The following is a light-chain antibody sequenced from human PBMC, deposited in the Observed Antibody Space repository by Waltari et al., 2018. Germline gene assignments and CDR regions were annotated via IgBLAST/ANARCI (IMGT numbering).Light chain of an antibody. CDR2: NTN. CDR3: ATWDDSLNGL. J-gene: IGLJ2*01. V-gene: IGLV1-44*01. CDR1: SSNIGTRY. Sequence: QSVLTQPPSVSGTPGQRVSISCSGSSSNIGTRYVTWYQQVPGTAPKLLIYNTNQRPSGVPERFSGSKSGTSASLAISGLQSEDEADYYCATWDDSLNGLFGGGTKLTVL.